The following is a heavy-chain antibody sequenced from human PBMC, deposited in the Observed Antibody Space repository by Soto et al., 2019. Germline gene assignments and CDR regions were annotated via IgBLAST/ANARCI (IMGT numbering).Heavy chain of an antibody. CDR2: ITTSSATR. CDR3: ARVPASSGWHYDY. J-gene: IGHJ4*02. CDR1: GFTFSSYN. V-gene: IGHV3-48*01. D-gene: IGHD6-19*01. Sequence: SGGGLVQPGGSLRLSCAASGFTFSSYNMHWVRQAPGKGLEWISFITTSSATRHYADSVRGRFTISRDNAKNSLYLQMNSLRAEDTAVYYCARVPASSGWHYDYWGQGTLVTVSS.